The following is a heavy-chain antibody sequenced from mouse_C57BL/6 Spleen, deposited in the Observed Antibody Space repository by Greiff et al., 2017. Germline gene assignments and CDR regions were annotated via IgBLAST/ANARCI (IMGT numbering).Heavy chain of an antibody. J-gene: IGHJ4*01. CDR3: ARRWFYYAMDY. CDR2: IYPSDSET. CDR1: GYTFTSYW. D-gene: IGHD2-2*01. V-gene: IGHV1-61*01. Sequence: QVQLKQPGAELVRPGSSVKLSCKASGYTFTSYWMDWVKQRPGQGLEWIGNIYPSDSETHYNQKFKDKATLTVDKSSSTAYMQLSSLTSEDSAVYYCARRWFYYAMDYWGQGTSVTVSS.